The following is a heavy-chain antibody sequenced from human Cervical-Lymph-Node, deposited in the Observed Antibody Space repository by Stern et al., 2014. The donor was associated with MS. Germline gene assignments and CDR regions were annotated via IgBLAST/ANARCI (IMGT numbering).Heavy chain of an antibody. J-gene: IGHJ3*02. D-gene: IGHD2-15*01. CDR1: GGSISSGGYY. CDR2: IYSSWIT. Sequence: QVQLQESGPGLVKPSQTLSLTCTVSGGSISSGGYYWSWIRQHPGKGLEWIGYIYSSWITYYNPSLESRVTISVDTSKNQFSLKLSSVTAADTAVYYCARDREYCSGNSCYSGAFDIWGQGTMVTVSS. CDR3: ARDREYCSGNSCYSGAFDI. V-gene: IGHV4-31*03.